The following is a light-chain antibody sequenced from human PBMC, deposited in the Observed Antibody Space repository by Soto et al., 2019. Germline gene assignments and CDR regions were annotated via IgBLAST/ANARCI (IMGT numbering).Light chain of an antibody. J-gene: IGKJ4*01. V-gene: IGKV1-5*01. Sequence: DIQMTQSPSTLSASVGDRVTITCRASQSISSWLAWYQQKPGKAPKLLIYDASSLESGVPSRFSGSGSGTEFTLTISSLQPKDFALYYCQQYDITPPNTFGGGTKVEV. CDR1: QSISSW. CDR2: DAS. CDR3: QQYDITPPNT.